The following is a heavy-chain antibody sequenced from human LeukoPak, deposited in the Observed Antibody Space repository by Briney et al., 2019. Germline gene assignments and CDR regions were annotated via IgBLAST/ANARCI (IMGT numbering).Heavy chain of an antibody. V-gene: IGHV4-39*07. CDR2: IYYSGST. Sequence: SETLSLTCTVSGGSISSSSYYWGWIRQPPGKGLEWIGSIYYSGSTYYNPSLKSRVTISVDTSKSQFSLKLSSVTAADTAVYYCARDRMYYDSSGYYSFDYYYYYGMDVWGQGTTVTVSS. J-gene: IGHJ6*02. CDR1: GGSISSSSYY. CDR3: ARDRMYYDSSGYYSFDYYYYYGMDV. D-gene: IGHD3-22*01.